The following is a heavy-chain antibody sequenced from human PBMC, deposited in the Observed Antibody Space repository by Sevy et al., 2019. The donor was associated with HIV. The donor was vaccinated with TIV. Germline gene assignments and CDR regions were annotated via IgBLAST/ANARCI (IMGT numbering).Heavy chain of an antibody. CDR2: ISGSGGST. D-gene: IGHD6-13*01. CDR3: ANLAGYSSSPDGMDV. CDR1: GFTFSSYA. Sequence: GGSQRLSCAASGFTFSSYAMSWVRQAPGKGLEWVSAISGSGGSTYYADSVKGRFTISRDNSKNTLYLQMNSLRAEDTAVYYYANLAGYSSSPDGMDVWGQGTTVTVSS. V-gene: IGHV3-23*01. J-gene: IGHJ6*02.